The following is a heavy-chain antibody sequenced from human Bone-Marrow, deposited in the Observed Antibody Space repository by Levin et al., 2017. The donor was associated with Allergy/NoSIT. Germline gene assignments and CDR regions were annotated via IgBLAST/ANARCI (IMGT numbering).Heavy chain of an antibody. Sequence: GGSLRLSCAASGFSFSDAWMSWVRQAPGKGLEWVGRIKTTSDGETTDYAVPVKGRFTISRDDSKNNLFLQMNNLKNEDTAMYYCTRRTGRHAGSEYFDIWGQGTLVTVSS. J-gene: IGHJ4*02. CDR3: TRRTGRHAGSEYFDI. CDR2: IKTTSDGETT. D-gene: IGHD3-9*01. V-gene: IGHV3-15*01. CDR1: GFSFSDAW.